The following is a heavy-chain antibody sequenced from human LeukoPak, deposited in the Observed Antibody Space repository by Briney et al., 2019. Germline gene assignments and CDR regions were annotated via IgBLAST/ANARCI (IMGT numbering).Heavy chain of an antibody. CDR2: ISSSSSTI. Sequence: PGGSLRLSCTTSGFTFGDYAMSWVRQAPGKGLEWVSYISSSSSTIYYADSVKGRFTISRDNAKNSLYLQMNSLRDEDTAVYYCATDRAYSSSCHDYWGQGTLVTVSS. CDR3: ATDRAYSSSCHDY. J-gene: IGHJ4*02. CDR1: GFTFGDYA. V-gene: IGHV3-48*02. D-gene: IGHD6-13*01.